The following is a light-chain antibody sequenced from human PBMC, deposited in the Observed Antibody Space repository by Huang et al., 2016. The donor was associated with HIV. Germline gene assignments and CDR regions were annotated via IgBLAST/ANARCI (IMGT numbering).Light chain of an antibody. CDR3: QQRINLGT. J-gene: IGKJ4*01. V-gene: IGKV3-11*01. Sequence: EIVLTQSPATLSFSPGERATLSCRASQSVSSSLAWYQQKPGQAPRLLIYDASNRATGIPARFSGSGSGTDFTLTISSLEPEDFAVYYCQQRINLGTFGGGTKVEIK. CDR2: DAS. CDR1: QSVSSS.